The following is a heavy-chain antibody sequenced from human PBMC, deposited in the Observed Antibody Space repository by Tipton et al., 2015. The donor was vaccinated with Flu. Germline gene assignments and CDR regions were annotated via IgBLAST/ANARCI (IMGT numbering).Heavy chain of an antibody. J-gene: IGHJ2*01. D-gene: IGHD3-22*01. V-gene: IGHV4-31*03. CDR1: GGSISSGGYY. Sequence: LRLSCTVSGGSISSGGYYWSWIRQHPGKGLEWIGYIYYSGSTYYNPSLKSRVTISVDTSKNQFSLKLSSVTAADTAVYYCARDINYYDSSGYRNWYFDLWGRGTLVTVSS. CDR3: ARDINYYDSSGYRNWYFDL. CDR2: IYYSGST.